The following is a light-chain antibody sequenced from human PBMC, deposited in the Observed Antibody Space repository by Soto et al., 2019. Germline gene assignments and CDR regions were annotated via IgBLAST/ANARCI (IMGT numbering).Light chain of an antibody. CDR2: AAS. J-gene: IGKJ4*01. CDR1: QSISSY. Sequence: DIQMTQSPSSLSASVGDRVTITSRASQSISSYLNWYQQTQGKAPKILIYAASSLQSGVPSRFSGSGSGTDFTLTISRLQPDDFETYYCQQYKSFSPTFGGGTKVDIK. V-gene: IGKV1-39*01. CDR3: QQYKSFSPT.